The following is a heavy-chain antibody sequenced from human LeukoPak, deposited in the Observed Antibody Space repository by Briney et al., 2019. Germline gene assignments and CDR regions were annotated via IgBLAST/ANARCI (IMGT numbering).Heavy chain of an antibody. Sequence: SETLSLTCTVSGGSISSYYWSWIRQPPGKGLEWIGYIYYNGSTNYNPSLKSRVTISVDTSKSQFSLKLSSVTAADTAVYYCARDRGYYGSSGYYLTHPGNFDYWGQGTLVTVSS. CDR3: ARDRGYYGSSGYYLTHPGNFDY. D-gene: IGHD3-22*01. CDR2: IYYNGST. V-gene: IGHV4-59*01. J-gene: IGHJ4*02. CDR1: GGSISSYY.